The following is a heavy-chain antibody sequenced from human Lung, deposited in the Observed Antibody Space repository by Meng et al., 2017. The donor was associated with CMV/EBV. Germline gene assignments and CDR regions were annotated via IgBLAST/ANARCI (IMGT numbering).Heavy chain of an antibody. D-gene: IGHD3-22*01. J-gene: IGHJ4*02. Sequence: SETLSLXCAVYGGSFSGYYWSWIRQPPGKGLEWIGEINHSGSTNYNPSLKSRVTISVDTSKNQFSLKLSSVTAADTAVYYCASPVRTYYYDREVGYWGQGTLVXVSS. V-gene: IGHV4-34*01. CDR2: INHSGST. CDR1: GGSFSGYY. CDR3: ASPVRTYYYDREVGY.